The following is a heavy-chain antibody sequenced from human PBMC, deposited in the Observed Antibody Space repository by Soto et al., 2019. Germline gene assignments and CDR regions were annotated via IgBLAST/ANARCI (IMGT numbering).Heavy chain of an antibody. V-gene: IGHV1-69*08. D-gene: IGHD3-10*01. CDR1: GGTFSSYT. CDR3: ARDVRGSFDP. J-gene: IGHJ5*02. CDR2: IIPILGIA. Sequence: QVQLVQSGAEVKKPGSSVKVSCKASGGTFSSYTISWVRQAPGQGLEWMGRIIPILGIANYAQKFQGRVTITADKSTSTAYIELSSLRSEDTAVYYCARDVRGSFDPWGQGTLVTVSS.